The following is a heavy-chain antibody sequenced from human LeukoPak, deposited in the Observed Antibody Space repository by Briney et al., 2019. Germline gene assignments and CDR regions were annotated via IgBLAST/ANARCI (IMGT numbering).Heavy chain of an antibody. CDR3: GRDRRCSCGSCYYWYFDL. CDR1: GYTFTSYA. J-gene: IGHJ2*01. CDR2: INAGNGNT. Sequence: ASVKVSCKASGYTFTSYAMHWVRQAPGQRLEWMGWINAGNGNTKYSQKFQGRVTITRDTSASTAYMELSSMRTEDTDVYCCGRDRRCSCGSCYYWYFDLWGRGTLVTVSS. V-gene: IGHV1-3*01. D-gene: IGHD2-15*01.